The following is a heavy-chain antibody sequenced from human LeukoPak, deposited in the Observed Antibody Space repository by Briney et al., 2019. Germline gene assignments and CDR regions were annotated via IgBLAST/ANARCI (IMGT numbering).Heavy chain of an antibody. CDR2: ISGSGGST. V-gene: IGHV3-23*01. CDR3: AKVPESTIFGVVRQYNWFDP. CDR1: GFTFSSYA. D-gene: IGHD3-3*01. J-gene: IGHJ5*02. Sequence: SGGSLRLSCAASGFTFSSYAMSWVRQAPGKGLEWVSAISGSGGSTYYAGSVKGRFTISRDNSKNTLYLQMNSLRAEDTAVYYCAKVPESTIFGVVRQYNWFDPWGQGTLVTVSS.